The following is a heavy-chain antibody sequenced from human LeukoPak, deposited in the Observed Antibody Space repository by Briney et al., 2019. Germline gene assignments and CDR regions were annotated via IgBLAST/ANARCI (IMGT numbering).Heavy chain of an antibody. Sequence: SQTLSLTCVISGDNVSSKTGAWHWISQSPSRGLEWLGRTYYRTKWYNEYGVSVKSRITINPDTSENQVSLQLTSVTPEDTAVYYCARAPDFHTRGFDYWGQGTPVTVSS. V-gene: IGHV6-1*01. CDR3: ARAPDFHTRGFDY. J-gene: IGHJ4*02. D-gene: IGHD3-3*01. CDR1: GDNVSSKTGA. CDR2: TYYRTKWYN.